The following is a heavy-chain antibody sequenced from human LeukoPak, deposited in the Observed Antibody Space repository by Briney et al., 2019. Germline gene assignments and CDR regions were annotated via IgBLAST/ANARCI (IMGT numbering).Heavy chain of an antibody. V-gene: IGHV1-69*13. CDR2: IIPIFGTA. CDR1: GGTFSSYA. J-gene: IGHJ6*03. D-gene: IGHD3-3*01. Sequence: ASVKVSCKASGGTFSSYAISWVRQAPGQGLEWMGGIIPIFGTANYAQKFQGRVTITADESTSTAYMELSRLRSEDTAVYYCARGNTIFGVVRGMDVWGKGTTVTVSS. CDR3: ARGNTIFGVVRGMDV.